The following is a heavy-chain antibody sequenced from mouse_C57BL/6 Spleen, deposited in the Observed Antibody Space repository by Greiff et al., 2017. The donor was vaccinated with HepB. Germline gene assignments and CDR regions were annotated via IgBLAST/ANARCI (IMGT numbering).Heavy chain of an antibody. CDR3: AIWVYGSSPWFAY. Sequence: VQLQQPGAELVKPGASVKVSCKASGYTFTSYWMHWVKQRPGQGLEWIGRINPSDSDTNYNQKFKGKATLTVDKSSRTAYMQLISLTSEDSAVYYCAIWVYGSSPWFAYWGQGTLVTVSA. J-gene: IGHJ3*01. V-gene: IGHV1-74*01. D-gene: IGHD1-1*01. CDR2: INPSDSDT. CDR1: GYTFTSYW.